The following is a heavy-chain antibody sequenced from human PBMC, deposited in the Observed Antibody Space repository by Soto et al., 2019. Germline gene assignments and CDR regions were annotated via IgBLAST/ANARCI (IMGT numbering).Heavy chain of an antibody. CDR3: ARHSIYYDILTGQPSYFDY. V-gene: IGHV4-39*01. CDR2: IYYSGST. J-gene: IGHJ4*02. CDR1: GGSISSSSYY. D-gene: IGHD3-9*01. Sequence: SETLSLTCTVSGGSISSSSYYWGWVRQPPGKGLEWIGSIYYSGSTYYNPSLKSRVTISGDTSKNQFSLKLSSVTAADTAVYYCARHSIYYDILTGQPSYFDYWGQGTLVTVSS.